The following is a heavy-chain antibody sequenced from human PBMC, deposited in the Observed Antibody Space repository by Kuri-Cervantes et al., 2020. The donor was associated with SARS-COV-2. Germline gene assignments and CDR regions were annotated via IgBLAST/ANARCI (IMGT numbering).Heavy chain of an antibody. CDR3: ARDQDPHLITVVYFDS. CDR1: GFTLSNYN. D-gene: IGHD3-22*01. J-gene: IGHJ4*02. CDR2: ISSAGTYI. V-gene: IGHV3-21*01. Sequence: LSLTCAASGFTLSNYNMNWVHQAPGKGLEWGSSISSAGTYIHYADAGKGRFTISRDIPKDSLFLEMNSLRTEDTAVYYCARDQDPHLITVVYFDSWGQGTLVTVSS.